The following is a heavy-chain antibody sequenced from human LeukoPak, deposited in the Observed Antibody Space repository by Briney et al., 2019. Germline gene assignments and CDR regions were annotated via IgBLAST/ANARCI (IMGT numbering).Heavy chain of an antibody. V-gene: IGHV3-33*01. CDR1: GLTFRNYA. J-gene: IGHJ3*02. CDR2: IWYDGSHQ. D-gene: IGHD5-12*01. Sequence: GGSLRLSCAASGLTFRNYAMHWVRQAPGKGLEWVAVIWYDGSHQYYADSVKGRFSISRDNSKNTLYLQINSLRAEDTAVYYCSRDRGRSSYENDAFDIWGQGTRVTVSS. CDR3: SRDRGRSSYENDAFDI.